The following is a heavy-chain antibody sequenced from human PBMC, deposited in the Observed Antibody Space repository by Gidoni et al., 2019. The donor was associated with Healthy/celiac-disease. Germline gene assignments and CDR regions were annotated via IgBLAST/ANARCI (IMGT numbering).Heavy chain of an antibody. V-gene: IGHV3-21*01. CDR1: GSTFSSYS. CDR2: ISSSSSYI. D-gene: IGHD2-8*01. CDR3: ARDYGVSNAFDI. J-gene: IGHJ3*02. Sequence: EVQLVESGGGLVKPGGSLRLSCAASGSTFSSYSLNWVRQAPGKGLEWVSSISSSSSYIYYADSVKGRFTISRDNAKNSLYLQMNSLRAEDTAVYYCARDYGVSNAFDIWGQGTMVTVSS.